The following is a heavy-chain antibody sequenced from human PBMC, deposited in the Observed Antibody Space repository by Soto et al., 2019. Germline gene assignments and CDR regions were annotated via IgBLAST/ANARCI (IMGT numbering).Heavy chain of an antibody. V-gene: IGHV4-30-4*01. D-gene: IGHD5-18*01. CDR3: ARALIQLWPHYYYGMDV. Sequence: SETLSLTCTLSAGCISSGDYYWSWIRQPPGKGLEWIGYIYYSGTTYYNPSLKSRVTISVDTAKNQFSLKVSSVTAADTAVYYCARALIQLWPHYYYGMDVWGQGTTVTVSS. J-gene: IGHJ6*02. CDR1: AGCISSGDYY. CDR2: IYYSGTT.